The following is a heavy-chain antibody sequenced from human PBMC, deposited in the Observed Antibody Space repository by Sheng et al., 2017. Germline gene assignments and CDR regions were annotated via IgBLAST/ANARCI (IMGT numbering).Heavy chain of an antibody. D-gene: IGHD6-13*01. J-gene: IGHJ4*02. CDR1: GFTFSSYE. V-gene: IGHV3-48*03. CDR2: ISSSGSTI. CDR3: ARDPTAAGTSFFDY. Sequence: EVQLVESGGGLVQPGGSLRLSCAASGFTFSSYEMNWVRQAPGKGLEWVSYISSSGSTIYYADSVKGRFTISRDNAKNSLYLQMNSLRAEDTAVYYCARDPTAAGTSFFDYWGQGTLVTVSS.